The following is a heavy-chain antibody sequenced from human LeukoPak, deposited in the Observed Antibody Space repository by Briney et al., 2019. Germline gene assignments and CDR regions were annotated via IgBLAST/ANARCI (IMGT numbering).Heavy chain of an antibody. Sequence: GGSLRLSCAASGFTFSNYWMSWVRQAPGKGLEWVANIKEDGSEKYYVGSVKGRFTISRDNAKNSLYLQMNSLRAEDTAVYYCAKAGNSRDSDYFDYWGQGTLVTVSS. D-gene: IGHD4-23*01. CDR3: AKAGNSRDSDYFDY. CDR2: IKEDGSEK. V-gene: IGHV3-7*03. J-gene: IGHJ4*02. CDR1: GFTFSNYW.